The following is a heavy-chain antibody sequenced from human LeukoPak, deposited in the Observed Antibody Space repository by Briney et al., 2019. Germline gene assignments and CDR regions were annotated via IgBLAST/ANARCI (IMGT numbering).Heavy chain of an antibody. CDR2: IKQDGSEK. CDR1: GFTFSSYW. J-gene: IGHJ4*02. CDR3: ARDKEAAAGIHDY. Sequence: PGGSLRLSCAASGFTFSSYWMSWVRQAPGKGLEWVANIKQDGSEKYYVDSVKGRFTISRDNATNSLYLQMNSLRAEDTAVYYCARDKEAAAGIHDYWGQGTLVTVSS. D-gene: IGHD6-13*01. V-gene: IGHV3-7*01.